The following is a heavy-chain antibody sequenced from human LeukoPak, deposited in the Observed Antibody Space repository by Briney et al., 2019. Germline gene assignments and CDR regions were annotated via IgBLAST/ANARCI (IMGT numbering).Heavy chain of an antibody. CDR3: AKFRADSSGWLFDY. Sequence: GGSLRLSCAASGFTFSIYAMSWVRQAPGKGLECVSSISGTSGNTYYADSVKGRFAISRDNSKDTLYLQMNSLRAEDTAIYYCAKFRADSSGWLFDYWGQGTLVTVSS. V-gene: IGHV3-23*01. CDR2: ISGTSGNT. D-gene: IGHD6-19*01. J-gene: IGHJ4*02. CDR1: GFTFSIYA.